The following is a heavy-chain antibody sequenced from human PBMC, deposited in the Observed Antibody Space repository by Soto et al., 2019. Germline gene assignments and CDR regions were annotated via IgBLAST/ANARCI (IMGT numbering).Heavy chain of an antibody. CDR2: MYSSGST. Sequence: PSETPSLACTVSGGSITLYYWNWIRRSPGKGLEWIGYMYSSGSTNYRSSLKSRVTISGDTSKNQFSLRLRSVTAADTAVYFCARSTGYGDSYFDYWGQGALVTVSS. D-gene: IGHD4-17*01. V-gene: IGHV4-59*01. CDR1: GGSITLYY. J-gene: IGHJ4*02. CDR3: ARSTGYGDSYFDY.